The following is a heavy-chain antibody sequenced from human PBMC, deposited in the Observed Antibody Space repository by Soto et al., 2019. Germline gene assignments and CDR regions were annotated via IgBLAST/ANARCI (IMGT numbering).Heavy chain of an antibody. D-gene: IGHD3-22*01. CDR3: ARVTYYYDSSGYSKESAYYYYGMDV. J-gene: IGHJ6*02. Sequence: SVKVSCKASGGTFSSYAISWVRQAPGQGLEWMGGIIPIFGTANYAQKFQGRVTITADKSTSTAYMELSSLRSEDTAVYYCARVTYYYDSSGYSKESAYYYYGMDVWGQGTTVTVSS. V-gene: IGHV1-69*06. CDR1: GGTFSSYA. CDR2: IIPIFGTA.